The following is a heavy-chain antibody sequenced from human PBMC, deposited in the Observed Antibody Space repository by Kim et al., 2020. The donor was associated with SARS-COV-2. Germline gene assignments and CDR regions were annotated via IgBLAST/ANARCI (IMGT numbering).Heavy chain of an antibody. D-gene: IGHD3-10*01. V-gene: IGHV4-34*01. J-gene: IGHJ1*01. CDR2: INHSGST. CDR1: GGSFSGYY. CDR3: ARGDRRTNYYCSGHKYFP. Sequence: SETLSLTCAVYGGSFSGYYWSWIRQPPGKGLEWIGEINHSGSTNYNPSLKSRVTISVDTSKNQFTLKLSSVTAADTAVYYCARGDRRTNYYCSGHKYFP.